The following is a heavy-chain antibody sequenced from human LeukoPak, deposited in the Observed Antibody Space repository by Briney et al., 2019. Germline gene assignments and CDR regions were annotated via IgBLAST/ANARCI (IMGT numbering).Heavy chain of an antibody. J-gene: IGHJ4*02. CDR2: INPNSGGT. CDR1: GYTFTGYY. Sequence: ASVKVSCKASGYTFTGYYMHWVRQAPGQGLEWMGWINPNSGGTNYAQKFQGRVTMTRDTSISTAYMELSRLRSDDTAVYYCARQGIAVAAEQDYWGQGTLVTVSS. V-gene: IGHV1-2*02. CDR3: ARQGIAVAAEQDY. D-gene: IGHD6-19*01.